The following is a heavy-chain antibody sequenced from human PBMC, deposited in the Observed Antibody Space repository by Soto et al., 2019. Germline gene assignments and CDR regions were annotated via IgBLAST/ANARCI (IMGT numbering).Heavy chain of an antibody. Sequence: PGGSLRLSCVASGFTFSNSAMSWVRHVPGKGLEWAAGISSSGGRTNYADPVKGRFTISRDNSKDTLYLQMNSLRAEDTALYYCAKVQEFCGFNCYIVDSWGQGVLVTVSS. CDR2: ISSSGGRT. CDR1: GFTFSNSA. J-gene: IGHJ4*02. CDR3: AKVQEFCGFNCYIVDS. V-gene: IGHV3-23*01. D-gene: IGHD2-21*02.